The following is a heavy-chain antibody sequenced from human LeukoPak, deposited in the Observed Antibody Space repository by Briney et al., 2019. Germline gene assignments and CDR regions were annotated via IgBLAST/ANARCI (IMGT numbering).Heavy chain of an antibody. J-gene: IGHJ6*03. CDR1: GYTFTSYC. V-gene: IGHV1-18*01. D-gene: IGHD2-21*01. Sequence: ASVKVSCKASGYTFTSYCISWVRQAPGQGLEWMGWISAYNGNTNYAQKLQGRVTMTTDTSTSTAYMELRSLRSDDTAVYYCARVRCGGDCFLYYYYYMDVWGKGTTVTVSS. CDR3: ARVRCGGDCFLYYYYYMDV. CDR2: ISAYNGNT.